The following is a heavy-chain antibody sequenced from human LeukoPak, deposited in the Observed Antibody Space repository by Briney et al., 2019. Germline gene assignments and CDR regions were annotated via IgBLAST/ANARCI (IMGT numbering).Heavy chain of an antibody. Sequence: ASVKVSCKASGYAFTDYYIHWVRQAPGQGLECMGWINPNSGGTNYAQKFQGRVTMTRDTSISTAYMELSRLRSDDTAVYYCARGGSGSYFSWLDPWGQGTLVTVSS. CDR1: GYAFTDYY. CDR2: INPNSGGT. CDR3: ARGGSGSYFSWLDP. J-gene: IGHJ5*02. D-gene: IGHD3-10*01. V-gene: IGHV1-2*02.